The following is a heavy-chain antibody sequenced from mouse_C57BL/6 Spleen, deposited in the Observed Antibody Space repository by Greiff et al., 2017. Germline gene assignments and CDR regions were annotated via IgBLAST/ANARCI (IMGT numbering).Heavy chain of an antibody. CDR3: VRQSWANYFDY. CDR2: IRSKSNNYAT. Sequence: EVKVVESGGGLVQPKGSLKLSCAASGFSFNTYAMNWVRQAPGKGLEWVARIRSKSNNYATYYADSVKDRFTISRDDSESMLYLQMNNLKTEDTAMYYCVRQSWANYFDYWGQGTTLTVSS. V-gene: IGHV10-1*01. D-gene: IGHD4-1*01. CDR1: GFSFNTYA. J-gene: IGHJ2*01.